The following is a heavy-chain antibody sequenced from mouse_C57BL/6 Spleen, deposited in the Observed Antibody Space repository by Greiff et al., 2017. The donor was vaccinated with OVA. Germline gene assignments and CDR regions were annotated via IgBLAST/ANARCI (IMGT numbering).Heavy chain of an antibody. Sequence: QVQLQQSGAELVRPGASVTLSCKASGYTFTDYEMHWVKQTPVHGLEWIGAIDPETGGTAYNQKFKGKAILTADKSSSTAYMELRSLTSEDSAVYYCTRSGGYPAWFAYWGQGTLVTVSA. CDR3: TRSGGYPAWFAY. D-gene: IGHD1-1*02. CDR1: GYTFTDYE. J-gene: IGHJ3*01. V-gene: IGHV1-15*01. CDR2: IDPETGGT.